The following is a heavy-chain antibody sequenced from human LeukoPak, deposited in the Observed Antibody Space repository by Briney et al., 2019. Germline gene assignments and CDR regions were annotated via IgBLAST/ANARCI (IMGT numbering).Heavy chain of an antibody. D-gene: IGHD3-22*01. J-gene: IGHJ4*02. V-gene: IGHV3-23*01. CDR1: GFTFSSYA. CDR3: AKSIIPVIALNYFDY. Sequence: PGGSLRLSCAASGFTFSSYAMNWVRQAPGKGLEWVSTISGSGTNTYYADSVKGRFTISRDNSKNTLYLQMNSLRAEDTAVYYCAKSIIPVIALNYFDYWGQGTLVTVSS. CDR2: ISGSGTNT.